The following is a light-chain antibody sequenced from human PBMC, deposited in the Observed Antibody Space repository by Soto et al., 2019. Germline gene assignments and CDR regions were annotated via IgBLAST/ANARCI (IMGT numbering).Light chain of an antibody. V-gene: IGKV3-20*01. Sequence: ENVLTQSPGTLSLSPGERATLSCRASQSVGSYLGWYQKKPGQAPRLLIYGASNRDNGIPDRFSGSGSGTEFILTISRLEPEDVAVYYCQHYGGPPPWTFGQGTKVEIK. CDR3: QHYGGPPPWT. CDR2: GAS. CDR1: QSVGSY. J-gene: IGKJ1*01.